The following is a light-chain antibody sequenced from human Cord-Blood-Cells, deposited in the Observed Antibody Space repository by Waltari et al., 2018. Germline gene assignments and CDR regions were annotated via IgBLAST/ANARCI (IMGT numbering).Light chain of an antibody. CDR1: QSVLYSSNHKNY. Sequence: DIVMTQSPDSLAVSLGARATIHCKSSQSVLYSSNHKNYLAWYQQKPGQPPKLLISWASTRESGVPDRFRGSGSGTDFTLTINSRQAEDVAVDYCQQYYSTPRTFGQGTKVEIK. CDR2: WAS. V-gene: IGKV4-1*01. J-gene: IGKJ1*01. CDR3: QQYYSTPRT.